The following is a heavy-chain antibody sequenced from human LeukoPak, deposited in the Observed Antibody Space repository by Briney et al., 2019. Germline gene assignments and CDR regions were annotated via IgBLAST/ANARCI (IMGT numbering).Heavy chain of an antibody. D-gene: IGHD6-6*01. Sequence: GGSLRLSRAASGFTFSSYWMHWVRQAPGKGLVWVSRINSDGSSTSYADSVKGRFTISRDNAKNTLYLQMNSLRAEDTAVYYCARDSSLPPYSSSSPPDYWGQGTLVTVSS. J-gene: IGHJ4*02. CDR3: ARDSSLPPYSSSSPPDY. CDR2: INSDGSST. CDR1: GFTFSSYW. V-gene: IGHV3-74*01.